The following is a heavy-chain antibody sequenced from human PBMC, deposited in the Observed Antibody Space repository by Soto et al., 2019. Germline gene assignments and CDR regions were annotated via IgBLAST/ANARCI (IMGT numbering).Heavy chain of an antibody. V-gene: IGHV1-2*04. J-gene: IGHJ4*02. CDR2: INPNSGGT. CDR3: ARAHCGGDCYSGVDY. D-gene: IGHD2-21*02. Sequence: QVQLVQSGAEVKKPGASVKVSCKASGYTFTGYYMHWVRQAPGQGLEWMGWINPNSGGTNYAQKFQGWVTMTRDTSIXTAYMELSRLRSDDTAVYYCARAHCGGDCYSGVDYWGQGTLVTVSS. CDR1: GYTFTGYY.